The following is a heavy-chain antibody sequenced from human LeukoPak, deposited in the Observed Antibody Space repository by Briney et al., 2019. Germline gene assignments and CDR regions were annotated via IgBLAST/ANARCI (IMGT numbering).Heavy chain of an antibody. J-gene: IGHJ4*02. CDR3: APVTYYCDSSGSSGY. Sequence: PGGSLRLTCAASGFTFSSYSMNWVRHAPGKGLEWVSYISSSSSTIYYADSVKGRFTISRDNAKNSLCLQMNSLRAEDTAVYYCAPVTYYCDSSGSSGYWGQGTLVTVSS. CDR2: ISSSSSTI. V-gene: IGHV3-48*04. CDR1: GFTFSSYS. D-gene: IGHD3-22*01.